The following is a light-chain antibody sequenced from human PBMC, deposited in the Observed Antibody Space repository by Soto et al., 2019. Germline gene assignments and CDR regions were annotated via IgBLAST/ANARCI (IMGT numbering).Light chain of an antibody. CDR1: NSDVGAYTS. V-gene: IGLV2-14*01. J-gene: IGLJ3*02. CDR3: SSYTTSSTWV. Sequence: QSALTQPASVSGSPGQSITISCTGTNSDVGAYTSVSWYRQHPGKAPKVMIYGVSNRPSGVSDRFSGSKSGNTASLTISGLQAEDEGDYYCSSYTTSSTWVFGGGTKLTVL. CDR2: GVS.